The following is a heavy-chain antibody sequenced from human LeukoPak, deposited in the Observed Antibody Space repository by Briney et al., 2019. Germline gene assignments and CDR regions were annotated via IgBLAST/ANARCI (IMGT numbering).Heavy chain of an antibody. CDR2: INGRGDNT. Sequence: GGSLRLSCTASGFSFSTYSMTWVRQAPGKGLEWVSAINGRGDNTYYADFVKGRFTISRDNSKSTVYLQMNSLRTEDTAVYYCAKDRVSPGFNWFDPWGQGTLVTVSS. D-gene: IGHD2/OR15-2a*01. J-gene: IGHJ5*02. V-gene: IGHV3-23*01. CDR3: AKDRVSPGFNWFDP. CDR1: GFSFSTYS.